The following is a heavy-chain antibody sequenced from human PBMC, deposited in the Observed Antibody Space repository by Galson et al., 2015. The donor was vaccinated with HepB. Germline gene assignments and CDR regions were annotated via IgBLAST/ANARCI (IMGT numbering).Heavy chain of an antibody. D-gene: IGHD3-22*01. J-gene: IGHJ6*02. CDR1: GFTFSDYY. CDR3: AREGMIVASYYYDMDV. CDR2: ISSSSYT. Sequence: SLRLSCAASGFTFSDYYMSWIRQAPGKGLEWVSYISSSSYTNYADSVKGRFTISRDNAKNSLYLQMNSLRAEDTAMYYCAREGMIVASYYYDMDVWGQGTTVTVSS. V-gene: IGHV3-11*06.